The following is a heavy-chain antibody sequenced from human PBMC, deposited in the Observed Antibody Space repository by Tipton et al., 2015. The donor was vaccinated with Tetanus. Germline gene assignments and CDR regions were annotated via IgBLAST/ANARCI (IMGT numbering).Heavy chain of an antibody. CDR2: ISRNGGNT. CDR1: GFTFSDYA. Sequence: SLRLSCSASGFTFSDYAMHWVRQAPGKGLEYVSGISRNGGNTYYADSVKGRFTISRDNSKNTLYLQMTSLRADGTAVFYWVKDILGSGWFFFDYWGQGTLVAVSS. J-gene: IGHJ4*02. V-gene: IGHV3-64D*08. CDR3: VKDILGSGWFFFDY. D-gene: IGHD6-19*01.